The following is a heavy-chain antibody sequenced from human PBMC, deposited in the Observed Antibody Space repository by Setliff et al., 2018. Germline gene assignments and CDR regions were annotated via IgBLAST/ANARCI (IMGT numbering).Heavy chain of an antibody. D-gene: IGHD5-18*01. CDR1: GYTFRNYA. Sequence: ASVKVSCKASGYTFRNYAFAWVRQAPGQGLEWVGWISIYNGDANYAQKFQGRVTLTTDTSTSTAYMELRSLTSDDSAFYYCARAPSVELVTIRTNSWFTYWGQGTLVTVSS. CDR2: ISIYNGDA. J-gene: IGHJ4*02. V-gene: IGHV1-18*01. CDR3: ARAPSVELVTIRTNSWFTY.